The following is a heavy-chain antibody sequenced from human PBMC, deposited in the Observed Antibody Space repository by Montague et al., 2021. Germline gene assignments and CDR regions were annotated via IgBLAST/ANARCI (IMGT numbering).Heavy chain of an antibody. D-gene: IGHD4-23*01. V-gene: IGHV4-31*03. CDR1: GGAISSEGYY. Sequence: TVSLTCNVSGGAISSEGYYWSWIRQHPGKGLEWFGYIYSSGSTYYSPSLESRITISVDTSQNQFSLRLTSVTAADTAVYFCASGNDYSGNCFDYWGQGTLVTVSS. CDR2: IYSSGST. J-gene: IGHJ4*02. CDR3: ASGNDYSGNCFDY.